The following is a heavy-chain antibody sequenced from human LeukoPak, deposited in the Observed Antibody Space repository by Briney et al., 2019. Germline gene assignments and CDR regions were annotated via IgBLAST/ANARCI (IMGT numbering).Heavy chain of an antibody. CDR2: IIGGGGST. V-gene: IGHV3-23*01. D-gene: IGHD2-21*02. CDR1: GFTFSSYG. CDR3: AKDLGLWRLAYCGGDCDFKPDY. J-gene: IGHJ4*02. Sequence: PGGSLRLSCAASGFTFSSYGMHWVRQAPGKGLEWVSGIIGGGGSTYYADSVKGRFTISRDNSKNTLYLQMNSLRAEDTAVYYCAKDLGLWRLAYCGGDCDFKPDYWGQGTLVTVSS.